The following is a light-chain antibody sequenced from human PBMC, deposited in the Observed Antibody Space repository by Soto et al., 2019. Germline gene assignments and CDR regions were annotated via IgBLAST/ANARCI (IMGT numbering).Light chain of an antibody. V-gene: IGLV2-14*03. CDR1: SSDIDTYNY. J-gene: IGLJ1*01. CDR3: SSYTSSTDYV. CDR2: DVT. Sequence: QSVLTQPASVSGSPGQSITISCTGTSSDIDTYNYVSWYQQHPGKAPKLIIYDVTNRPSGVYNRFSGSKSGDTASLTISGLRAEDEADYYCSSYTSSTDYVFGTGTKVTVL.